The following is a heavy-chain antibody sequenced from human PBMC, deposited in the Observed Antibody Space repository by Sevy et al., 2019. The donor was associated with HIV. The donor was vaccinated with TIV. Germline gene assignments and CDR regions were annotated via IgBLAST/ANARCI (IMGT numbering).Heavy chain of an antibody. D-gene: IGHD3-22*01. J-gene: IGHJ4*02. Sequence: ASVKVSCKVSGYTLTKLSMHWVRQAPGKGLEWMGSFDPEDGETIYQQKLKGRVTMTEDTSTDTAYMELSSLRSEDTAVYYCATTKDYYEDSGSSFDYWGQGTLVTVSS. V-gene: IGHV1-24*01. CDR3: ATTKDYYEDSGSSFDY. CDR1: GYTLTKLS. CDR2: FDPEDGET.